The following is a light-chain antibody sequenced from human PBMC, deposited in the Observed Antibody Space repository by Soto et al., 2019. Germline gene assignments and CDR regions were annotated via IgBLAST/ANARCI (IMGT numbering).Light chain of an antibody. Sequence: DIVMTQSPDSLAVSLGERATINCKSSQSVLYRSNTKNYLAWYQQRPGQPPKLLIYWASTRESGVPDRYSGSGSGTDFPLTITSLQAEDVAVYYCQQYESTPPTFGQGTKLEI. CDR3: QQYESTPPT. CDR2: WAS. CDR1: QSVLYRSNTKNY. J-gene: IGKJ2*01. V-gene: IGKV4-1*01.